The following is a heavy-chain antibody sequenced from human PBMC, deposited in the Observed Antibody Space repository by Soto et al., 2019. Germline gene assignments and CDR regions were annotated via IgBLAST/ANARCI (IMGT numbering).Heavy chain of an antibody. CDR1: GGTFSSYA. D-gene: IGHD2-15*01. V-gene: IGHV1-69*13. Sequence: SVKVSCKASGGTFSSYAISWVRQAPGQGLEWMGGIIPIFGTANYAQKFQGRVTITADESTSTAYMELSSLRSEDTAVYYCARGAIFRGGYYYYYVMDVWGQGTKVTFSS. CDR2: IIPIFGTA. CDR3: ARGAIFRGGYYYYYVMDV. J-gene: IGHJ6*02.